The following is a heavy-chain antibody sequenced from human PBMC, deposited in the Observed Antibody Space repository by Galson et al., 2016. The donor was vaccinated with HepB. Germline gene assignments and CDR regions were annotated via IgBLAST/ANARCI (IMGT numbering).Heavy chain of an antibody. V-gene: IGHV3-7*03. Sequence: SLRLSCAASGFTFSHYWMNWVRQAPGKGLEWVARIKEDGSKAFYADSVKGRFTISRDNVENSLSLQMNSLRAEDTAVFYCARYGDEAGWNFHQWGQGTLVTVSS. CDR1: GFTFSHYW. D-gene: IGHD6-19*01. CDR2: IKEDGSKA. CDR3: ARYGDEAGWNFHQ. J-gene: IGHJ1*01.